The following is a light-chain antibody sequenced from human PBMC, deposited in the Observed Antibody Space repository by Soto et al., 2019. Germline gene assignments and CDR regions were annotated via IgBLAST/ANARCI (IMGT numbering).Light chain of an antibody. CDR3: HQHSNWPLT. V-gene: IGKV3-11*01. CDR2: DAS. Sequence: EIVLTQSPSTLSLSPGERATLSCRASQSVSSYLAWYQQKPGQAPRLLIYDASNRATGIPARFSGSGSGTDFTLTISSLEPEDFAVYYCHQHSNWPLTFGQGTKVEIK. CDR1: QSVSSY. J-gene: IGKJ1*01.